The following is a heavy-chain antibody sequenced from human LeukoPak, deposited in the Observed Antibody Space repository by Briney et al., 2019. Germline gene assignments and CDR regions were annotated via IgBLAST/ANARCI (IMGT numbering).Heavy chain of an antibody. V-gene: IGHV1-69*13. CDR3: ARGSYYGSGIPETHYGMDV. J-gene: IGHJ6*04. CDR2: IIPLFGTA. D-gene: IGHD3-10*01. CDR1: GGTFSSYA. Sequence: SVKVSCKASGGTFSSYAISWVRQAPGQGLEWMGGIIPLFGTANYAQKFQGRVTITPDESTSTAYMQLSSLRSEDTAVYYCARGSYYGSGIPETHYGMDVWGKGTTVTVSS.